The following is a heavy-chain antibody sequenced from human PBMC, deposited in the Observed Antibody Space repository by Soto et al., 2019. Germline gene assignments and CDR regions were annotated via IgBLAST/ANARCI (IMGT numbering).Heavy chain of an antibody. CDR1: GYTFTSYG. CDR3: ARGRYGDY. V-gene: IGHV1-18*01. J-gene: IGHJ4*02. CDR2: ISAHNGNT. Sequence: QVHLVQSGAEVKKPGASVKVSCKASGYTFTSYGITWVRQAPGQGLEWMGWISAHNGNTDYAQRLQGRVIVTRDTSTSTAYMELRSLRSDDTAVYYCARGRYGDYWGQGALVTVSS. D-gene: IGHD1-1*01.